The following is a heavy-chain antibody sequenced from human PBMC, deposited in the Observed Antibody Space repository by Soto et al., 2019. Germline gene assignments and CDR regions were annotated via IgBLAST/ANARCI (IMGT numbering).Heavy chain of an antibody. V-gene: IGHV3-21*01. Sequence: GWSLRLSCVCSVFTFITYSINWVRQAPGKGLEWVSSISSRSDIYYADSVKGRFTISRGNAKNSVSLQMNSLRAEDTAVYYCAREYTAWPLAYGLDVWGQGTTVTVSS. J-gene: IGHJ6*02. CDR1: VFTFITYS. CDR3: AREYTAWPLAYGLDV. CDR2: ISSRSDI. D-gene: IGHD2-2*02.